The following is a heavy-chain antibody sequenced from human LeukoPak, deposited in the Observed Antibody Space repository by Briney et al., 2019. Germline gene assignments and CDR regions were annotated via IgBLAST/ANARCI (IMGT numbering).Heavy chain of an antibody. CDR1: GGSINSNF. J-gene: IGHJ4*02. CDR2: IHTSGST. CDR3: ARAGDSSGYEYYFDY. Sequence: PSETLSLTCTVSGGSINSNFWSWIRQSAGKGLEWIGRIHTSGSTNYNPSLKSRVTMTVDTSKNQFSLKVNSVTAADTAVYYCARAGDSSGYEYYFDYWGQGTLVTVSS. V-gene: IGHV4-4*07. D-gene: IGHD3-22*01.